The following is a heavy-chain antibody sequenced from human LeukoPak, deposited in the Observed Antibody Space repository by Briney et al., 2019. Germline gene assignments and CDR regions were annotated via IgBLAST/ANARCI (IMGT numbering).Heavy chain of an antibody. Sequence: GGSLRLSCAASGSYWMHWVRQAPGKGLVWVSHINSDGSWTSYADSVKGRFTISRDNAKNSLYLQMNSLRAEDTALYYCAKDVYSSYYDRSGFSGYFQHWGQGTLVTVSS. J-gene: IGHJ1*01. D-gene: IGHD3-22*01. CDR3: AKDVYSSYYDRSGFSGYFQH. CDR1: GSYW. V-gene: IGHV3-74*01. CDR2: INSDGSWT.